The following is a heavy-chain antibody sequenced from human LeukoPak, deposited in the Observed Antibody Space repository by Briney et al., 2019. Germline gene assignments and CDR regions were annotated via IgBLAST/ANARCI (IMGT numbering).Heavy chain of an antibody. CDR3: ARHGALMVYSYRGIVPVYFQH. CDR1: GGSISSSSYY. J-gene: IGHJ1*01. V-gene: IGHV4-39*01. D-gene: IGHD2-8*01. Sequence: PSETLSLTCTVSGGSISSSSYYWGWIRQPPGKGLEWIGSIYYSGSTYYNPSLKSRVTISVDTSKNQFSLKLSSVTAADTAVYYCARHGALMVYSYRGIVPVYFQHWGQGTLVTVSS. CDR2: IYYSGST.